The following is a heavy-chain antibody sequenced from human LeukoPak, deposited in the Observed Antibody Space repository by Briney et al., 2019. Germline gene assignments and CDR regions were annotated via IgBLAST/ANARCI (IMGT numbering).Heavy chain of an antibody. CDR3: ARAGDTYVAGRSAGFFQR. D-gene: IGHD6-19*01. CDR1: GDSFSNYA. V-gene: IGHV1-69*15. CDR2: IIPIYGSP. Sequence: SVKVSCKASGDSFSNYAIYWVRQAPGQRLEWMGRIIPIYGSPDYAQSFQGRVTITADEFTSTVYMEMNSLTSDDTAVYYCARAGDTYVAGRSAGFFQRWGQGTLVVVSS. J-gene: IGHJ1*01.